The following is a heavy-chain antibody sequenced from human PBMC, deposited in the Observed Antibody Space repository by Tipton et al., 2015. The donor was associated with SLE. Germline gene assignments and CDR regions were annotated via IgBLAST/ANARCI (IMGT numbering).Heavy chain of an antibody. V-gene: IGHV4-4*08. CDR3: ARESCTNGICYRYFDL. Sequence: TLSLTCSVSGGSITTYYWSWIRQPPGKGLEWIGHIYNSGSTYYNPSLRSRVTMTADTSKNQFSLKLNSLTAADTAVYYCARESCTNGICYRYFDLWGRGTLVTVSS. D-gene: IGHD2-8*01. J-gene: IGHJ2*01. CDR1: GGSITTYY. CDR2: IYNSGST.